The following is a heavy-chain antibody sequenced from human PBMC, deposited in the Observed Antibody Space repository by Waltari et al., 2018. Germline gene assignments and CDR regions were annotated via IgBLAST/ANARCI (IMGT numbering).Heavy chain of an antibody. Sequence: QVQLLESGGGVVQPGRSLRLSCAASGFTFSSLAMHWVREAPGKGREWVAVVSYDGSNKYYADSVNGRFTISRDNSKNTPSLQMNSLRVEDTAVYYCAGDRGYCSSTSCPGYFDYWGQGTLVTVSS. D-gene: IGHD2-2*01. V-gene: IGHV3-30-3*01. CDR2: VSYDGSNK. J-gene: IGHJ4*02. CDR3: AGDRGYCSSTSCPGYFDY. CDR1: GFTFSSLA.